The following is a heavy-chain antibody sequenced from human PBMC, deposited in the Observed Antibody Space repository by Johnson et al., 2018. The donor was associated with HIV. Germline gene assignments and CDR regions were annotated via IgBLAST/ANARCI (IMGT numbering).Heavy chain of an antibody. V-gene: IGHV3-23*04. Sequence: VQLVESGGGLVQPGGSLRLSCAASGFTFSSYDMSWVRQAPGKGLEWVSGISGSGGSTYYADSVKGRFTISRDNSKNTLYLQMNSLRAEDTAVYYCARSCRDGYTCNAFDIWGQGTMVTVSS. D-gene: IGHD5-24*01. CDR1: GFTFSSYD. CDR3: ARSCRDGYTCNAFDI. J-gene: IGHJ3*02. CDR2: ISGSGGST.